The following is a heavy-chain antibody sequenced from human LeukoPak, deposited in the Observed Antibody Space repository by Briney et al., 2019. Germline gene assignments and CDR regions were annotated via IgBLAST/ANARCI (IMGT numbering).Heavy chain of an antibody. V-gene: IGHV3-7*01. Sequence: GGSLRLSCAASGFTFGDYYMSWIRQAPGKGLEWVANIKQDGSEKYYVDSVKGRFTISRDNAKNSLYLQMNSLRAEDTAVYYCAREGYDSSGYYPTDYWGQGTLVTVSS. J-gene: IGHJ4*02. CDR3: AREGYDSSGYYPTDY. CDR2: IKQDGSEK. D-gene: IGHD3-22*01. CDR1: GFTFGDYY.